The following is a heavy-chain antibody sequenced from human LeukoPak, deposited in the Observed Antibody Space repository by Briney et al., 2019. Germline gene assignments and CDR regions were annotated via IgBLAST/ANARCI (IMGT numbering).Heavy chain of an antibody. D-gene: IGHD5-18*01. CDR1: GDSISRGDYY. CDR3: ARTTEGGYTYGYFYYYYMDV. J-gene: IGHJ6*03. CDR2: IYYSGST. V-gene: IGHV4-61*08. Sequence: SQTLSLTRTVSGDSISRGDYYWSWIRQPPGAGLEWIAFIYYSGSTNYNPSLKSRVTISVDTSKNQFSLKLRSVTAADTAVYYCARTTEGGYTYGYFYYYYMDVWGKGTTVTISS.